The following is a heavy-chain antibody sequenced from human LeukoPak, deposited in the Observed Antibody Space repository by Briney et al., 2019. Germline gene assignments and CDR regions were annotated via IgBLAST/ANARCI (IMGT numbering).Heavy chain of an antibody. CDR2: ISSSGSTI. CDR3: ARGGTLEYFQH. V-gene: IGHV3-48*03. CDR1: GFTFSSYE. Sequence: GGSLRLSCAASGFTFSSYEMNWVRQAPGKGLEWVSYISSSGSTIYYADSVKSRFTISRDNAKNSLYLHMNSLRAEDTAVYYCARGGTLEYFQHWGQGTLVTVSS. J-gene: IGHJ1*01.